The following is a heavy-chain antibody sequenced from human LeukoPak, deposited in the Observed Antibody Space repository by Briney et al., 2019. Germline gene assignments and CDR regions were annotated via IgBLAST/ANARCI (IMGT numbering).Heavy chain of an antibody. J-gene: IGHJ4*02. D-gene: IGHD4-23*01. V-gene: IGHV4-61*08. CDR2: IYYSGST. CDR1: GGSISSSGYY. Sequence: PSETLSLTCTVSGGSISSSGYYWSWIRQPPGKGLEWIGYIYYSGSTNYNPSLKSRVTISVDTSKNQFSLKLSSVTAADTAVYYCARVNGGNLGVDYWGQGTLVTVSS. CDR3: ARVNGGNLGVDY.